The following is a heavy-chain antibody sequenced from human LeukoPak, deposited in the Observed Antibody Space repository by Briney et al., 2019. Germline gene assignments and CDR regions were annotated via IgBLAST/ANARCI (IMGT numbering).Heavy chain of an antibody. CDR3: AKDHPRSGQQPVFDY. CDR2: ISGSGGNK. Sequence: GSLRLSCAASGFTLSSYGMSWVRQAPGKGLEWVSGISGSGGNKYYADSVKGRFTISRDNSKNTLYLQMNSLRAEDTAVYYCAKDHPRSGQQPVFDYWGQGTLVTVSS. V-gene: IGHV3-23*01. D-gene: IGHD6-13*01. CDR1: GFTLSSYG. J-gene: IGHJ4*02.